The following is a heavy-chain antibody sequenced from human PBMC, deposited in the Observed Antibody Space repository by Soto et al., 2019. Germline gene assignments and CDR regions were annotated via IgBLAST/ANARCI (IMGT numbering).Heavy chain of an antibody. V-gene: IGHV3-23*01. D-gene: IGHD2-2*01. CDR1: GFSFSSYA. Sequence: VQVLESGGGLVQPGGSLRLSCAASGFSFSSYAMSWVRQARGKGQEWVSAISGSGGSTYYADSVKGRFTISRDNSKNTLYLHMNSLRAQDTAVYYCAKEHPDLRGKYLYNCFDPWGQGTLVTVSS. CDR2: ISGSGGST. CDR3: AKEHPDLRGKYLYNCFDP. J-gene: IGHJ5*02.